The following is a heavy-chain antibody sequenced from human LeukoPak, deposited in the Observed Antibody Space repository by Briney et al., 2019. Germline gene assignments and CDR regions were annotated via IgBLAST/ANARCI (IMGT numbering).Heavy chain of an antibody. Sequence: PGGSLRLSCAASGFTFSSYAMSWVRQAPGKGLEWVSAISGSAGSTYYADSVKGRFTISRDNSKNTLYPQMNSLRAEDTAVYYCARGAVANFDYWGQGTLVTVSS. CDR2: ISGSAGST. CDR1: GFTFSSYA. D-gene: IGHD6-19*01. J-gene: IGHJ4*02. V-gene: IGHV3-23*01. CDR3: ARGAVANFDY.